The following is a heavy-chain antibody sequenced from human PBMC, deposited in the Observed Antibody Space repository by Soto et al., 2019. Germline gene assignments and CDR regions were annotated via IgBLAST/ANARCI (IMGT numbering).Heavy chain of an antibody. CDR2: INAGTGKT. Sequence: ASVKVSCKASGYTFINYDIHWVRQAPGQRLEWMGWINAGTGKTLYSQRFQDRVTITRDTSANTAYMDLSSLRSEDTAVYYCARSPRSGLNYYYAMDVWGQGTTVTVSS. D-gene: IGHD3-3*01. V-gene: IGHV1-3*01. CDR1: GYTFINYD. CDR3: ARSPRSGLNYYYAMDV. J-gene: IGHJ6*02.